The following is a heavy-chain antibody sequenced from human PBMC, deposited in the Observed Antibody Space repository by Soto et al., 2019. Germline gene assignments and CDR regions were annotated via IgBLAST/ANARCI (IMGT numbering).Heavy chain of an antibody. CDR1: GLPHSSFA. V-gene: IGHV3-23*05. D-gene: IGHD2-21*01. CDR3: AKDAVYNDGLWLMDH. J-gene: IGHJ4*02. Sequence: EVHLLESGGGLVQPGGSLRLSCTASGLPHSSFAMMWVRQAPGKGLEWVSGIYGSGRGIEYADSVKGRFTISRDNSKNTVYLQMTDLRADDTAVYYCAKDAVYNDGLWLMDHWGQGTQVTVSS. CDR2: IYGSGRGI.